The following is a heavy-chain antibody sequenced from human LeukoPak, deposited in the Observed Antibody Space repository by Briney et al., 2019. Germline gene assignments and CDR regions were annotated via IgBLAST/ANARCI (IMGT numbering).Heavy chain of an antibody. Sequence: SQTLSLTCTLSGDSVSSNSAAWNWIRQSPSRGLEWLGRTYYRFKWYIDYALSVKSRITINPDTSKNQFSLQLNSVTPEDTAVYYCARGYGYYFDYWGQGTLVTVSP. V-gene: IGHV6-1*01. D-gene: IGHD5-18*01. CDR1: GDSVSSNSAA. J-gene: IGHJ4*02. CDR2: TYYRFKWYI. CDR3: ARGYGYYFDY.